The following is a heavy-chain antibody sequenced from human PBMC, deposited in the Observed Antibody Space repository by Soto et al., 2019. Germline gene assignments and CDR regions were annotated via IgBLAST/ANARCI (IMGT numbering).Heavy chain of an antibody. CDR3: ARDRNPGGGNYFDY. V-gene: IGHV3-33*01. CDR2: IWYDGSNK. CDR1: GFTFSSYG. J-gene: IGHJ4*02. D-gene: IGHD3-16*01. Sequence: GGSLRLSCAASGFTFSSYGMHWVRQAPGKGLEWVAVIWYDGSNKYYADSVKGRFTISRDNSKNTLYLQMNSLRAEDTAVYYCARDRNPGGGNYFDYWGQGTLVTVSS.